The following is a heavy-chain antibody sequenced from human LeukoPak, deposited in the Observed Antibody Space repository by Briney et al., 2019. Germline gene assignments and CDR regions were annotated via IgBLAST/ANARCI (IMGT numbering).Heavy chain of an antibody. Sequence: GGSLRLSCTASGFTFSSYEMNWVRQAPGKGLEWLSYISTSGSIIYYADSVKGRFTISRDNAKNSLYLQMNSLRAEDTAVYYCAREGGYYYMDVWGKGTTVTISS. CDR1: GFTFSSYE. CDR3: AREGGYYYMDV. J-gene: IGHJ6*03. CDR2: ISTSGSII. V-gene: IGHV3-48*03. D-gene: IGHD3-16*01.